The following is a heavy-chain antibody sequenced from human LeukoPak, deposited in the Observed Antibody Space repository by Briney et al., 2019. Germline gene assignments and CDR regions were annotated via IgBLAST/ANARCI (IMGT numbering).Heavy chain of an antibody. J-gene: IGHJ4*02. D-gene: IGHD3-3*01. Sequence: SETLSLTCAVSGDSISSGTYYWGWIRQSPGKGLEWIGTIYYTESTYYNPSLKSRVTISVDTSKNQFSLKLSSVTAADTAVYYCAREGGFYRPLDYSGQGTLVTVSS. V-gene: IGHV4-39*02. CDR1: GDSISSGTYY. CDR3: AREGGFYRPLDY. CDR2: IYYTEST.